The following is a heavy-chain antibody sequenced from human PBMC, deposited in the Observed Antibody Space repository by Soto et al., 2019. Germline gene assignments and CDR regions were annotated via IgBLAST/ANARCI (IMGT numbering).Heavy chain of an antibody. Sequence: QVQLQESGPGLVKPSQTLSLTCTVSGGSISTVDYWWSWIRQSPDMGLEWIGHIYDGGRTYNNPSLESXXTXSXXTSKSQLSLTLGSVSAADTAVYYCARGPSGDKVDSWGQGTLVTVSS. CDR2: IYDGGRT. CDR3: ARGPSGDKVDS. CDR1: GGSISTVDYW. V-gene: IGHV4-30-4*01. J-gene: IGHJ4*02. D-gene: IGHD7-27*01.